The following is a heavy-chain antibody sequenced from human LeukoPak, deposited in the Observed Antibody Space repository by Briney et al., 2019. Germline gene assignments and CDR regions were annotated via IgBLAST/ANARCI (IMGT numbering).Heavy chain of an antibody. V-gene: IGHV3-7*05. J-gene: IGHJ4*02. CDR1: GFTFSSFW. CDR3: ARDSPGIMIFGVVTPN. D-gene: IGHD3-3*01. Sequence: PGGSLRLSCAAPGFTFSSFWMSWVRQAPGKGLEWVAKIIQDGSEKYYVDSVKGRFTISRDNAKNSLYLQMNSLRAEDTAVYYCARDSPGIMIFGVVTPNGGQGTLVTVSS. CDR2: IIQDGSEK.